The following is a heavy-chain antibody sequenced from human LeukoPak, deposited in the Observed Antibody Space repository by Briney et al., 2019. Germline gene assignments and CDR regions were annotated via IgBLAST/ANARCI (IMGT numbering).Heavy chain of an antibody. Sequence: ASVKVSCKASGYSFSDSGISWVRQAPGQGLEWMGWISAYNGKAAYAQRFLGRVTMTTDTSKSTAYMELGSLRNDDTAVYYCARDSGGHGDYWGQGTLVTVSS. CDR2: ISAYNGKA. V-gene: IGHV1-18*01. CDR1: GYSFSDSG. CDR3: ARDSGGHGDY. J-gene: IGHJ4*02. D-gene: IGHD1-26*01.